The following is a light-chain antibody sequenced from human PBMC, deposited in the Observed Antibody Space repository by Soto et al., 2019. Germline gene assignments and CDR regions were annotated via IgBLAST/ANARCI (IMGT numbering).Light chain of an antibody. Sequence: QSALTQPRSVSGSPGQSVTISCTGTSSDVGGYNYVSWYQQNPGKAPKLMIHDVTKRPSGVPDRFSGSKSGNTASLTISGLQGEDEADYYCCAYAGNYTYVFGTGTKLTV. CDR2: DVT. CDR3: CAYAGNYTYV. J-gene: IGLJ1*01. CDR1: SSDVGGYNY. V-gene: IGLV2-11*01.